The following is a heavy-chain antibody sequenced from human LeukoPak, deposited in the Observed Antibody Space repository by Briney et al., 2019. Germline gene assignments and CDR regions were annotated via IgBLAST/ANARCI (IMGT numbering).Heavy chain of an antibody. Sequence: SETLSLTCTVSGGSISSSSYYWSWIRQPPGKGLEWIGYIYYSGSTNYNPSLKSRVTISLDTSKNQFSLKLRSVTAADTAVYYCARGTRDAFDIWGQGIMVTVSS. CDR2: IYYSGST. V-gene: IGHV4-61*01. CDR1: GGSISSSSYY. J-gene: IGHJ3*02. CDR3: ARGTRDAFDI.